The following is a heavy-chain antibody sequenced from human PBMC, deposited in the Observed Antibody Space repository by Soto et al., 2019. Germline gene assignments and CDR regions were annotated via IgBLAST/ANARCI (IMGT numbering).Heavy chain of an antibody. CDR1: GSMGRGGYS. D-gene: IGHD4-17*01. Sequence: GSMGRGGYSWSWIRQPPGKDLEWIGYIYHSGSTYYNPSLKSRVTISVDTSKNQFSLKLSSVTAADTAVYYCAQHGDYPLWGQGTLVT. V-gene: IGHV4-30-2*04. CDR3: AQHGDYPL. J-gene: IGHJ4*02. CDR2: IYHSGST.